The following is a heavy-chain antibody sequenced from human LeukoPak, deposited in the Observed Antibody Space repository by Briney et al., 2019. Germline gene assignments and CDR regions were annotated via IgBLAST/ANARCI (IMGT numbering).Heavy chain of an antibody. Sequence: SGPTLLSPTQTLTLTCSISWFSLSTIKVAVGCIRQPSGKALEWLALISWDDDKSYSPSPKSRPSITNDTSKNQVVLTMTNMNPVDKATYYCAHAPARGSSWYVWFDPWGQGTLVSVSS. D-gene: IGHD6-13*01. CDR3: AHAPARGSSWYVWFDP. CDR2: ISWDDDK. CDR1: WFSLSTIKVA. V-gene: IGHV2-5*02. J-gene: IGHJ5*02.